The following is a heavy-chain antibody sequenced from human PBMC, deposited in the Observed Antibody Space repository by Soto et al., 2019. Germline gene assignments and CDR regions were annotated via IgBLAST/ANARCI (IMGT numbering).Heavy chain of an antibody. CDR2: ISQSGNT. D-gene: IGHD6-6*01. CDR3: ARAPKVSGSSQTRPDF. Sequence: SETLSLTCSIYSGSFSGYYWSWIRQPPGKGLEWIGEISQSGNTNYSPSLKSRVSISIDTSMKQFSLNLASVSAADTAVYYCARAPKVSGSSQTRPDFWGQGTLVTVS. CDR1: SGSFSGYY. J-gene: IGHJ4*02. V-gene: IGHV4-34*01.